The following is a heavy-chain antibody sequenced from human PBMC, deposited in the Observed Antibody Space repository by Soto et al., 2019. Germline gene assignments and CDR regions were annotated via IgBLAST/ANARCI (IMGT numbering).Heavy chain of an antibody. CDR3: AKGSYCSGGSCYSASTCLCYYYMDV. V-gene: IGHV3-23*01. CDR1: GFTFSSYA. D-gene: IGHD2-15*01. CDR2: ISGSGGST. Sequence: GGSLRLSCAASGFTFSSYAMSWVRQAPGKGLEWVSAISGSGGSTYYADSVKGRFTISRYNSKNTLYLQMNSLRAEDTAVYYCAKGSYCSGGSCYSASTCLCYYYMDVWGKGTTVTVSS. J-gene: IGHJ6*03.